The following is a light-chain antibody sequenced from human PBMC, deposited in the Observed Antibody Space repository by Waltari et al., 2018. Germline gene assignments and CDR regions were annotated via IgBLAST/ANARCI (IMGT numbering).Light chain of an antibody. V-gene: IGKV3-20*01. J-gene: IGKJ5*01. CDR2: GAF. Sequence: IVLTQSPDTLSLSPGERATLSRKASQTIASNSLAWYQQTPGQAPRLLLYGAFTRATGIPDRFSGDGSGTDFTLTISRLEPEDFAVYYCQQYRNSPITFGQGTRLDIK. CDR3: QQYRNSPIT. CDR1: QTIASNS.